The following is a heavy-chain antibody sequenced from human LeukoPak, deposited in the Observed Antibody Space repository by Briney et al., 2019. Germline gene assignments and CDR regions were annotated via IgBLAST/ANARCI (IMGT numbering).Heavy chain of an antibody. Sequence: SETLSLTCTVSGGSISSGSYYWSWIRQPAGKGLEWIGHIYTSGSTNYNPPLKSRVTISVDTSKNQFSLKLSSVTAADTAVYYCAGSSSSTFGYWGQGTLVTVSS. CDR3: AGSSSSTFGY. D-gene: IGHD6-13*01. CDR1: GGSISSGSYY. CDR2: IYTSGST. J-gene: IGHJ4*02. V-gene: IGHV4-61*09.